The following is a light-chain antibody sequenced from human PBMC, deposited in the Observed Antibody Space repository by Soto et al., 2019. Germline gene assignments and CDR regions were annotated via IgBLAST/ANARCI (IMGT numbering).Light chain of an antibody. Sequence: DIQMTQSPSSLSASVGDRVTITCRASQSISTYLNWYQQKPGKAPNLLISAAANLESGVPSRFSGSGSGTDFTLSITSLQPEDFATYYCQQSYNTPQTFGQGTNLEI. CDR3: QQSYNTPQT. CDR1: QSISTY. J-gene: IGKJ2*01. V-gene: IGKV1-39*01. CDR2: AAA.